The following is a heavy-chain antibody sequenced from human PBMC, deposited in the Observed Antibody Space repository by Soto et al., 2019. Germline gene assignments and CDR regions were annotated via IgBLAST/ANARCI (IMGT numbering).Heavy chain of an antibody. V-gene: IGHV3-33*01. CDR1: GFRLSSFG. J-gene: IGHJ4*02. D-gene: IGHD3-3*01. CDR2: TWYEGSLK. Sequence: QVQLVESGGGVFQPGKSLSLSCAGSGFRLSSFGIHWVRQAPGKGMEWLEVTWYEGSLKYYADFAKGRFTISRDNSKNMVYLQMSSLRGEDTAVYYCARASPIWSQVDYWGQGTLVTVSS. CDR3: ARASPIWSQVDY.